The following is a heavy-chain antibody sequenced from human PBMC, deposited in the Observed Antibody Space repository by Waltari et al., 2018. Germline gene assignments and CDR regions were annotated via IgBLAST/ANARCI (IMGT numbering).Heavy chain of an antibody. D-gene: IGHD2-2*01. CDR3: ARLGGDRFGSLRHCGPASCTTWIDP. CDR1: GGSISGFY. J-gene: IGHJ5*02. V-gene: IGHV4-59*01. CDR2: IFYTGNT. Sequence: VLLEESGPGLVKPSETLSLTCPVSGGSISGFYWTWIRQPPGTGLEYIGYIFYTGNTNYNPSLKSRVIISVDTSRNQFSLKMRSLTAADTAVYYCARLGGDRFGSLRHCGPASCTTWIDPWGRGTLVTVSS.